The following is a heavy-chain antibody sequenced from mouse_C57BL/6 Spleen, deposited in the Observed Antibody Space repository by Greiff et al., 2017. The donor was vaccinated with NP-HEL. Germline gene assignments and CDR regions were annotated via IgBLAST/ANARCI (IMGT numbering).Heavy chain of an antibody. D-gene: IGHD2-3*01. CDR1: GYTFTDYN. J-gene: IGHJ2*01. CDR3: ARSGDGYPDYFDY. V-gene: IGHV1-18*01. CDR2: INPNNGGT. Sequence: EVQLQQSGPELVKPGASVKIPCKASGYTFTDYNMDWVKQSHGKRLEWIGDINPNNGGTIYNQKFKGKATLTVDKSSSTSYMALRSLTSEDTAVYYCARSGDGYPDYFDYWGQGTTLAVSS.